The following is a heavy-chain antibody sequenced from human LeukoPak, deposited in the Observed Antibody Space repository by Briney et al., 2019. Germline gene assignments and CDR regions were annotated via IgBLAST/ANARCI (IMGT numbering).Heavy chain of an antibody. Sequence: SVKVSCKASRGTFSSYAIRWVRQAPAEGLEWMGGIIPILGTAKYPQKFLGRVTIATGESTSTDDMELSSLRSEDTAVYYCARVASGDSYGLNRYFDLWGRGTLVTVSS. CDR1: RGTFSSYA. CDR3: ARVASGDSYGLNRYFDL. J-gene: IGHJ2*01. CDR2: IIPILGTA. D-gene: IGHD5-18*01. V-gene: IGHV1-69*05.